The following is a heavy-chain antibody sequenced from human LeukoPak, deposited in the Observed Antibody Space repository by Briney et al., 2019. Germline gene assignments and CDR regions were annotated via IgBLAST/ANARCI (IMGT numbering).Heavy chain of an antibody. CDR3: TSFAPYDTFDI. Sequence: GGSLRLSCAASGFTFSNFSMSWVRQAPGRGLEWVSTISAGGDNTYYADSVKGRFTISRDNSKNTLYLHMNSLRAEDTAVYSCTSFAPYDTFDIWGQGTMVTVSS. CDR2: ISAGGDNT. J-gene: IGHJ3*02. V-gene: IGHV3-23*01. CDR1: GFTFSNFS.